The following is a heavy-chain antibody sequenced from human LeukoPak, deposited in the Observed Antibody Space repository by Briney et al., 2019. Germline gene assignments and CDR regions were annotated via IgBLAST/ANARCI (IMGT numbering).Heavy chain of an antibody. CDR3: AKPYNGYTSFDY. J-gene: IGHJ4*01. CDR2: ISSSGRST. D-gene: IGHD5-18*01. Sequence: PGGSLRLSCAASGFTFSSYWMHWVRQAPGEGLEWVSSISSSGRSTYYAHSVKGRFTISRDNSKNTLYLQMNSLRAEDTAVYYCAKPYNGYTSFDYWGHGALLTVSS. V-gene: IGHV3-23*01. CDR1: GFTFSSYW.